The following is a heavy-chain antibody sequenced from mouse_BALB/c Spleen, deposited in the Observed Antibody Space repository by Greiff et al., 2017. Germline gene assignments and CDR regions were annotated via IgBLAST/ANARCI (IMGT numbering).Heavy chain of an antibody. CDR3: AGGYTNWYFDV. CDR1: GFTFSSFG. V-gene: IGHV5-17*02. J-gene: IGHJ1*01. Sequence: EVQGVESGGGLVQPGGSRKLSCAASGFTFSSFGMHWVRQAPEKGLEWVAYISSGSSTIYYADTVKGRFTISRDNPKNTLFLQMTSLRSEDTAMYYCAGGYTNWYFDVWGAGTTVTVSS. CDR2: ISSGSSTI. D-gene: IGHD2-2*01.